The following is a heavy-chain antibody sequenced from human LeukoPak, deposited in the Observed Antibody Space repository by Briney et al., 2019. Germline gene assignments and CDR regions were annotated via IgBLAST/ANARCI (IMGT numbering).Heavy chain of an antibody. CDR3: ARDPGVGYYTAKYFQH. Sequence: SVKVSCKASGGTFSSYAISWVRQAPGQGLEWMGRIIPIFGTANYAQKFQGRVTITTDESTSTAYMELSSLRSEDTAVYYCARDPGVGYYTAKYFQHWGQGTLVTVSS. J-gene: IGHJ1*01. D-gene: IGHD3-22*01. V-gene: IGHV1-69*05. CDR1: GGTFSSYA. CDR2: IIPIFGTA.